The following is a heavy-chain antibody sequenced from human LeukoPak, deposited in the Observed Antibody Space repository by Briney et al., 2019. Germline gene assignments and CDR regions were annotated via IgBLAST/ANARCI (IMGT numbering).Heavy chain of an antibody. CDR1: GFTFSSYG. CDR2: IRYDGSNK. D-gene: IGHD6-13*01. CDR3: AKAHSPFSYSSSLRGYFDY. J-gene: IGHJ4*02. V-gene: IGHV3-30*02. Sequence: GSLRLSCAASGFTFSSYGMHWVRQAPGKGLEWVAFIRYDGSNKYYADSVKGRFTISRDNSKNTPYLQMNSLRAEDTAVYYCAKAHSPFSYSSSLRGYFDYWGQGTLVTVSS.